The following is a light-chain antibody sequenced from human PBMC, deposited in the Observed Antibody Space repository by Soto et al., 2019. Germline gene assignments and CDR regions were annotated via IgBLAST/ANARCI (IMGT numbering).Light chain of an antibody. V-gene: IGKV3-11*01. J-gene: IGKJ3*01. Sequence: DIVITQSPATLSVSLGERATLSCRASQSVSFNLAWYQQKPGQAPRLLIYDASNRATGIPARFSGSGSGTDFTLTISSLEPEDFAVYYCQQRSNWPITFGPGTKVDI. CDR1: QSVSFN. CDR3: QQRSNWPIT. CDR2: DAS.